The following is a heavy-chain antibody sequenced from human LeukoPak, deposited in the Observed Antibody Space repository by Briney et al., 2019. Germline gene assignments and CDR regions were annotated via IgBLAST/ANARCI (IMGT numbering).Heavy chain of an antibody. CDR2: ISSSSSYI. V-gene: IGHV3-21*01. J-gene: IGHJ4*02. Sequence: PGGSLRLSCAASGFTFSSYSMNWVRQAPGKGLEWVSSISSSSSYIYYADSVKGRFTISRDNAKNSLYLQMNSLRAEDTAVYYCARDRGRGYSYGYGYWGQGTLVTVSS. CDR3: ARDRGRGYSYGYGY. D-gene: IGHD5-18*01. CDR1: GFTFSSYS.